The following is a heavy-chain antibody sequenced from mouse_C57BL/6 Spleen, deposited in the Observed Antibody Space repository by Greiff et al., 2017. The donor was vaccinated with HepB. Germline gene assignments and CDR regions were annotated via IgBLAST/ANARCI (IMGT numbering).Heavy chain of an antibody. CDR1: GFTFSSYG. CDR3: ASPCGGY. Sequence: VQLKQSGGDLVKPGGSLKLSCAASGFTFSSYGMSWVRQTPDKRLEWVATISSGGSYTYYPDSVKGRFTISRDNAKNTLYLQMSSLKSEDTAMYYCASPCGGYWGQGTTLTVSS. CDR2: ISSGGSYT. V-gene: IGHV5-6*01. J-gene: IGHJ2*01.